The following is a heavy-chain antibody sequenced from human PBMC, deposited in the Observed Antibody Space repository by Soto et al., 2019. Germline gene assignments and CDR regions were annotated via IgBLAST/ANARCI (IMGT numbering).Heavy chain of an antibody. CDR2: MSHSGTT. Sequence: QLQESGPGLVKPSGTLSLTCAVSGDSVSTNYWWGWVRQSPVTGLESIGDMSHSGTTNYSPSLMSRVTLSVDTSTNQFSLELMSVTAADTAVYFCGMSRGWYMIHSWGQGTLVTVSS. D-gene: IGHD6-19*01. CDR1: GDSVSTNYW. CDR3: GMSRGWYMIHS. J-gene: IGHJ4*02. V-gene: IGHV4-4*02.